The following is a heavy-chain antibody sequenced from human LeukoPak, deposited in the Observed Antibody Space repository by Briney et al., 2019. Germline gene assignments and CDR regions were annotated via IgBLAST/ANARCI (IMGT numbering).Heavy chain of an antibody. V-gene: IGHV3-23*01. CDR3: AQTDYGSGSYYSLVY. D-gene: IGHD3-10*01. CDR1: GFTFSSCA. CDR2: ISGSGGST. Sequence: GGSLRLSCAASGFTFSSCAMSWVRQAPGKGLEWVSAISGSGGSTYYADSVKGRFTISRDNSKNTLYLQMNSLRAEDTAVYYCAQTDYGSGSYYSLVYWGQGTLVTVSS. J-gene: IGHJ4*02.